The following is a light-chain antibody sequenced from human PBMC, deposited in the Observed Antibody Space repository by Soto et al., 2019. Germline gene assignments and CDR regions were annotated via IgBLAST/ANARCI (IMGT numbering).Light chain of an antibody. Sequence: ETVMTQSPAPLSVSPGESATLSCRASQSIASDLAWYQQKPGQAPRLLIFGASTRASTIPARFTGSRSGTEFTLTISSLQSEDLAVYYCQQYNSWPRTFGRGTKVEI. CDR1: QSIASD. CDR3: QQYNSWPRT. CDR2: GAS. V-gene: IGKV3-15*01. J-gene: IGKJ1*01.